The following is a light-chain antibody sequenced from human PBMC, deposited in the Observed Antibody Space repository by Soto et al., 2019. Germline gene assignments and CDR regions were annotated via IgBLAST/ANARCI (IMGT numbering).Light chain of an antibody. CDR2: EVN. V-gene: IGLV2-14*01. CDR3: SSFTSSSTQV. Sequence: QSVLTQPASVSGSLGQSITISCTGTCSDVGGYNYVSWYQQHPGKVPKLMIYEVNNRPSGVSNRFSGSKSANTASLTISGLQADDEADYYCSSFTSSSTQVFGGGTKLTVL. J-gene: IGLJ3*02. CDR1: CSDVGGYNY.